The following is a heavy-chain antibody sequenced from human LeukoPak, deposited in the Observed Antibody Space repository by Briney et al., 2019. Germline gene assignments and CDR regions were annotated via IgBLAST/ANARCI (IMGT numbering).Heavy chain of an antibody. CDR1: GGSISSGGYY. CDR3: ARAHSGMGVGYFDY. Sequence: SETLSLTCTASGGSISSGGYYWSWIRQHPGKGLEWIGYIYYSGSTYYNPSLKSRVTISVDTSKNQFSLKLSSVTAADTAVYYCARAHSGMGVGYFDYWGQGTLVTVSS. CDR2: IYYSGST. J-gene: IGHJ4*02. D-gene: IGHD3-10*01. V-gene: IGHV4-31*03.